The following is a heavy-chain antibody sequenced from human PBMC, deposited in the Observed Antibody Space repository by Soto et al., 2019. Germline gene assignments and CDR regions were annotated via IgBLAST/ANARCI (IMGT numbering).Heavy chain of an antibody. V-gene: IGHV4-34*01. J-gene: IGHJ4*02. CDR1: GGSFSGYY. Sequence: SETLSLTCAVYGGSFSGYYWSWIRQPPGKGLEWIGEINHSGSTNYNPSLKSRVTISVDTSKNQFSLKLSSVTAADTAVYYCARASSSWYAYWGQGNLVTVSS. CDR3: ARASSSWYAY. CDR2: INHSGST. D-gene: IGHD6-13*01.